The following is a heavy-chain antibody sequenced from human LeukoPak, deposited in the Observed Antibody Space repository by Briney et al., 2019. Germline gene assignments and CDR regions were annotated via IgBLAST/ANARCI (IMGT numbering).Heavy chain of an antibody. D-gene: IGHD2-15*01. CDR3: AKSCSGGSCYLDY. CDR2: ISWNSGSI. Sequence: GGSLRLSCAASGFTFDDYAMHWVRQAPGKGLGWVSGISWNSGSIGYADSVKGRFTISRDNAKNSLYLQMNSLRAGDMALYYCAKSCSGGSCYLDYWGQGTLVTVSS. CDR1: GFTFDDYA. J-gene: IGHJ4*02. V-gene: IGHV3-9*03.